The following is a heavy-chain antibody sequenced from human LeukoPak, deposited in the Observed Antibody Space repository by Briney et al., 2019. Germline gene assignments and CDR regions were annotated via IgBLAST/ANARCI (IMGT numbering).Heavy chain of an antibody. CDR2: INHSGST. CDR3: AGGRLTIFGVVKRAAFDY. J-gene: IGHJ4*02. D-gene: IGHD3-3*01. V-gene: IGHV4-34*01. Sequence: SETLSLTCAAYGGSFSGYYWSWIRQPPGKGLEWIGEINHSGSTNYNPSLKSRVTISVDTSKNQFSLKLSSVTAADTAVYYCAGGRLTIFGVVKRAAFDYWGQGTLVTVSS. CDR1: GGSFSGYY.